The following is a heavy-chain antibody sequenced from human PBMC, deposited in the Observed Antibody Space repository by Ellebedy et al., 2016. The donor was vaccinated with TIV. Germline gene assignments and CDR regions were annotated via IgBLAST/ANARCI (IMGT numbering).Heavy chain of an antibody. CDR2: MYYSGRT. CDR1: ASPTSTGGYS. D-gene: IGHD2-2*01. J-gene: IGHJ4*02. CDR3: ARQSPVQLFN. V-gene: IGHV4-31*03. Sequence: MPSETLSLTCTVSASPTSTGGYSWSSIRQHPGKGLEWTGYMYYSGRTHYNPSLKSRVTISVDTSKNQFSLRRSYVTAAATDVYYCARQSPVQLFNWGPGILVTVSS.